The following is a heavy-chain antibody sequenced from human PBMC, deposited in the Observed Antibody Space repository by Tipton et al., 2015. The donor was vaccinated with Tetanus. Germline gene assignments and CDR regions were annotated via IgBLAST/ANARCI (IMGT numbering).Heavy chain of an antibody. CDR3: ARGGITAAGILDY. V-gene: IGHV4-59*01. D-gene: IGHD6-13*01. J-gene: IGHJ4*02. CDR2: IYYSGST. Sequence: TLSLTCSVSGGSISSYYWSWIRQPPGKGLEWIGYIYYSGSTNYNPSLKSRVTISVDTSKNQSSLNLSSVTAADTAVYYCARGGITAAGILDYWGQGTLVTVSS. CDR1: GGSISSYY.